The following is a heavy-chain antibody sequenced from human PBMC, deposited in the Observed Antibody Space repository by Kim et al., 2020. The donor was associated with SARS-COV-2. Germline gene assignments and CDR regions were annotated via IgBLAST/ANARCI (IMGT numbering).Heavy chain of an antibody. CDR2: GST. J-gene: IGHJ5*02. Sequence: GSTNYTPSLKSRVTISVDTSKNQFSLKLSSVTAADTAVYYCARGSSSWHHWGQGTLVTVSS. V-gene: IGHV4-59*09. CDR3: ARGSSSWHH. D-gene: IGHD6-13*01.